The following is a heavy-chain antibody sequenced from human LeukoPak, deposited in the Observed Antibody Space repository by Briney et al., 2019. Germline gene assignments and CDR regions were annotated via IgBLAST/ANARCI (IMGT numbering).Heavy chain of an antibody. CDR2: ISYDGSNK. J-gene: IGHJ4*02. Sequence: PGGSLRLSCAASGFTFSSYAMHWVRQAPGKGLEWVAVISYDGSNKYYADSVKGRFTISRDNSKNTLYLQMNSLRAEDTAVYYCARADPYCSGGSCSSFAYWGQGTLVTVFS. D-gene: IGHD2-15*01. CDR1: GFTFSSYA. V-gene: IGHV3-30-3*01. CDR3: ARADPYCSGGSCSSFAY.